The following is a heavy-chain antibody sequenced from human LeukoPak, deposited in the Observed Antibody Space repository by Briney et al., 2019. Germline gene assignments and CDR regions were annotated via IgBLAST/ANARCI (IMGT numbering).Heavy chain of an antibody. J-gene: IGHJ6*03. V-gene: IGHV4-59*01. Sequence: SETLSLTCTVSGGSISSYYWSWIRQPPGKGLEWIGYIYYSGSTNYNPSLKSRVTISVDTSKNQFSLKLSSVTAADTAVYYCAGQGGATLPYYYYYMDVWGKGTTVTISS. CDR2: IYYSGST. D-gene: IGHD1-26*01. CDR3: AGQGGATLPYYYYYMDV. CDR1: GGSISSYY.